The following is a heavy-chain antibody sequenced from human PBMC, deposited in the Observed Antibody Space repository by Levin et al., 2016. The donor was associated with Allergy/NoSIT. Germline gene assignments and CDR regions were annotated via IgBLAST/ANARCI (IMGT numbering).Heavy chain of an antibody. J-gene: IGHJ4*01. CDR2: IYYNGRT. CDR3: ASHAAEAFIGGY. V-gene: IGHV4-61*01. Sequence: SETLSLTCTVSGGSVSSSRYFWTWVRQPPGKGLEWIGYIYYNGRTNYNPSLKSRVTISLDTSKNQFSLKLSSVTAADTAVYYCASHAAEAFIGGYWGHGTLVTVSS. CDR1: GGSVSSSRYF. D-gene: IGHD2-15*01.